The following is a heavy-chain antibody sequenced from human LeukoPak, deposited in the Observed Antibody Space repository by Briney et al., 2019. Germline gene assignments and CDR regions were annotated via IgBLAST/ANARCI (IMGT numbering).Heavy chain of an antibody. J-gene: IGHJ3*01. CDR3: ARDSTVLRAFDV. D-gene: IGHD4-17*01. CDR2: INHSGST. V-gene: IGHV4-34*01. CDR1: GGSLSGYY. Sequence: SETLSLTCAVYGGSLSGYYWSWIRQPPGKGLEWIGEINHSGSTNYNPSLKSRVTISVDTSKNQFTLKLSSVTAADTAVYYCARDSTVLRAFDVWGQGTMVTVSS.